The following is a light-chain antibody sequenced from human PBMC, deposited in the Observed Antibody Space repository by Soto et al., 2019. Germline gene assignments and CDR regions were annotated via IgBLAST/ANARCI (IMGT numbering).Light chain of an antibody. CDR3: QQLSRYPLT. Sequence: DIQLTQSPSFLSASVGDRVTITCRASQALSNYLAWYQQKPGKAPDLLIYSASTLQSGVPSRFSGSGSETEFTLTIRALQPEDFATYYGQQLSRYPLTFGGGTKVDSK. J-gene: IGKJ4*01. V-gene: IGKV1-9*01. CDR2: SAS. CDR1: QALSNY.